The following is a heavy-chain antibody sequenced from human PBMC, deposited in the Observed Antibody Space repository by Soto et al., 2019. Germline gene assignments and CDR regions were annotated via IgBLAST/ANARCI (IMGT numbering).Heavy chain of an antibody. CDR1: GFTFFSYA. V-gene: IGHV3-23*01. Sequence: SLRLSCAASGFTFFSYAMNWVRQAPGKGLEWVSSISDSGGSTYHADSVKGRFTISRDNSKNTLYLQMNSLRAEDTAVYYCAKETIFGVGPGYYGMDVWGQGSTVTVSS. D-gene: IGHD3-3*01. CDR2: ISDSGGST. J-gene: IGHJ6*02. CDR3: AKETIFGVGPGYYGMDV.